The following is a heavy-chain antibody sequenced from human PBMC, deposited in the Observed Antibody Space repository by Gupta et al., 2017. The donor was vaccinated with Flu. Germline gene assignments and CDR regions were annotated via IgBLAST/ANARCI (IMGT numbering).Heavy chain of an antibody. CDR2: IHHSGRT. D-gene: IGHD1-14*01. V-gene: IGHV4-39*01. CDR3: AARRKDLNWFDP. CDR1: GDSISNSDFY. Sequence: QLQLQESGPGLVKTSETLSLTCTVSGDSISNSDFYWPWIRQPPGKGLECIGGIHHSGRTYYNPSLKSRVTMSVDTPKYQFSLKLSSVTAADTAVYYCAARRKDLNWFDPWGQGTLVTVSS. J-gene: IGHJ5*02.